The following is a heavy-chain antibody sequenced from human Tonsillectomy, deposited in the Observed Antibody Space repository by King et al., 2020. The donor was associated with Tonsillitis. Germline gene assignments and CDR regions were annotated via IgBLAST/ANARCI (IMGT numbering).Heavy chain of an antibody. CDR1: VYSITSGHY. CDR3: ARIVAVAGSLIED. D-gene: IGHD6-19*01. CDR2: IYHGGRA. Sequence: QLQESGPGLVKPSETLSLTCVVSVYSITSGHYWGWIRQPPGKGLEWIGSIYHGGRAYYNPALKSRVTISIDTSKYQFSLNLNSVTAADTAVYYCARIVAVAGSLIEDWGQGTLVTVSS. V-gene: IGHV4-38-2*01. J-gene: IGHJ4*02.